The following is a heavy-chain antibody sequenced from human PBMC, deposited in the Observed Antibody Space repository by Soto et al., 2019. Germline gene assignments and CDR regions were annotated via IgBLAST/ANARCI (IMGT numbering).Heavy chain of an antibody. CDR3: AKAQCYDSLTACYCYFDF. J-gene: IGHJ4*02. CDR2: ISASGDNT. CDR1: GFTFRSFA. D-gene: IGHD3-9*01. V-gene: IGHV3-23*01. Sequence: EVQLLESGGGLVQPGGSLRLSCAVSGFTFRSFAVTWVRQAPGKGLEWVSTISASGDNTYYADSVKGRLTVSRDNSKNTQDLQLDSVRAEDTAVYYCAKAQCYDSLTACYCYFDFWGQGTLVTVPS.